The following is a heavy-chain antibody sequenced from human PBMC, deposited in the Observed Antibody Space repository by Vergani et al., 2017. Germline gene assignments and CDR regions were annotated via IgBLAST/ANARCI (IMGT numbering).Heavy chain of an antibody. J-gene: IGHJ4*02. D-gene: IGHD3/OR15-3a*01. CDR3: AKDFAHFLTGLSPFGYFDY. CDR1: GFTFRSYG. Sequence: VQLLESGGGVVQPGGSLRLSCAASGFTFRSYGIHWVRQAPGKGLEWVAFIQYDAGNKYYADSVKGRFTISRDNSKNTLYLQMNSLRAEDTAVYYCAKDFAHFLTGLSPFGYFDYWGQGILVTVSS. CDR2: IQYDAGNK. V-gene: IGHV3-30*02.